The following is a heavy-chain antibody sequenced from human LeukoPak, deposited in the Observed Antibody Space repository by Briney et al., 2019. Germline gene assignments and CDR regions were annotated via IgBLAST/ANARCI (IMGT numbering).Heavy chain of an antibody. CDR1: GFTFSSYA. D-gene: IGHD2-15*01. CDR2: ISGSGGST. Sequence: GGSLRLSCAASGFTFSSYAMSWVRQAPGKGLDWVSAISGSGGSTYYADSVKGRFTISRDNSKNTLYLQMNSLRAEDTAVYYCAKDLEDIVVVVAATLGAFDIWGQGTMVTVSS. CDR3: AKDLEDIVVVVAATLGAFDI. V-gene: IGHV3-23*01. J-gene: IGHJ3*02.